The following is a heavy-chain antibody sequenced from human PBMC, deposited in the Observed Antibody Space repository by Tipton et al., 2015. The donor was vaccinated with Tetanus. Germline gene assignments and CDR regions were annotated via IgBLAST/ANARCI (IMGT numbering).Heavy chain of an antibody. V-gene: IGHV1-18*01. CDR3: ARVPTNPLAVDMPTDY. D-gene: IGHD6-19*01. CDR1: GYTFNTFG. J-gene: IGHJ4*02. CDR2: ISVYNGNT. Sequence: QSGPEVKKPGASVKVSCKASGYTFNTFGISWVRQAPGQGLEWIGWISVYNGNTNYGQNAQGRVTMTTDTPTSTAYMELRSLTSDEAAVYYFARVPTNPLAVDMPTDYWGKGALVPVSS.